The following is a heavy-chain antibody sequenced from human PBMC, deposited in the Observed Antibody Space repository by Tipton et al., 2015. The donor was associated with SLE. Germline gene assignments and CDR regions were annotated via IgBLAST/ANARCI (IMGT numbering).Heavy chain of an antibody. CDR1: GGSFSGYY. V-gene: IGHV4-34*01. Sequence: TLSLTCAVYGGSFSGYYWSWIRQPPGKGLEGIWEINHSGSTNYNPPHKSRVTISVDTSKNQFSQKLSSVTAADMAVYYCARGRGASMIRGVISYHYYCYCMDVWGKGTTVTVSS. CDR2: INHSGST. CDR3: ARGRGASMIRGVISYHYYCYCMDV. D-gene: IGHD3-10*01. J-gene: IGHJ6*04.